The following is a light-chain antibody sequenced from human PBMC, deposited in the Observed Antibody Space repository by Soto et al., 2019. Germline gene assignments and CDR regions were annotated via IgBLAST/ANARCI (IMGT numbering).Light chain of an antibody. Sequence: QSALTQPASVSGSPGQSITISCTGTSSDVGGYNYVSWYQQHPGKAPKLMIYDVSNRPSGVSNRFSGSKSGNTASLTISGLAAADQADYYCSSYTSSSTWVFGRGTKLTVL. CDR1: SSDVGGYNY. J-gene: IGLJ3*02. CDR2: DVS. CDR3: SSYTSSSTWV. V-gene: IGLV2-14*01.